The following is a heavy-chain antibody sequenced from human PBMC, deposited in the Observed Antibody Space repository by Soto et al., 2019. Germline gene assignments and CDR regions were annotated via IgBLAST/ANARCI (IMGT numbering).Heavy chain of an antibody. J-gene: IGHJ4*02. Sequence: SETLSLTCTVSGASIRSYYWTWIRQPPGKGLEWIGYIYYSGSTNYNPSLKSRVTISIDTSKNQFSLNLSSVTAADTAVYYCARDKITGLFDYWGQGTLVTVSS. CDR3: ARDKITGLFDY. CDR1: GASIRSYY. V-gene: IGHV4-59*12. D-gene: IGHD2-8*02. CDR2: IYYSGST.